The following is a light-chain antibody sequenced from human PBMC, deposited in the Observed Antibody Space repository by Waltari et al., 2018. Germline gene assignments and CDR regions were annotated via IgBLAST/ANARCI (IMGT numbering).Light chain of an antibody. Sequence: IVLTKSPGTLSLSPGERATLSCRASQSVSSNYLAWYQQRPGQAPRLLIHGSSSRATGIPDRFSGSGSGTDFTLTISRLEPEDFAVYYCQQYGRSWNTFGQGTKLEIK. CDR1: QSVSSNY. CDR3: QQYGRSWNT. CDR2: GSS. J-gene: IGKJ2*01. V-gene: IGKV3-20*01.